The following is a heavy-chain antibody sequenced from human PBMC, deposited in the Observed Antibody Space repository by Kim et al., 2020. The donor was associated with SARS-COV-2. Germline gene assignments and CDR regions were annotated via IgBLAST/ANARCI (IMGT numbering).Heavy chain of an antibody. CDR3: ARDLGGDSSGLGWGWTGVDAFDY. V-gene: IGHV1-46*01. J-gene: IGHJ4*02. CDR2: INPSGGST. Sequence: ASVKVSCKASGYTFTSYYMHWVRQAPGQGLEWMGIINPSGGSTSYAQKFQGRVTMTRDTSTSTVYMELSSLRSEDTAVYYCARDLGGDSSGLGWGWTGVDAFDYWGQGTLVTVSS. CDR1: GYTFTSYY. D-gene: IGHD3-22*01.